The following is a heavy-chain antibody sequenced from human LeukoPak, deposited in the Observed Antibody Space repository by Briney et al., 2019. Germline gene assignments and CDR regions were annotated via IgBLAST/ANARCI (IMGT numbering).Heavy chain of an antibody. Sequence: SETLSLTCAVYGGSFSGYHWSWIRQPPGKGLEWIGEINHSGSDNYNPSLKRRVTISVDTSKNQFSLKLSSVTAADTAVYYCARGSTYYYGSGSYYYNYWGQGTLVTVSS. V-gene: IGHV4-34*01. J-gene: IGHJ4*02. D-gene: IGHD3-10*01. CDR3: ARGSTYYYGSGSYYYNY. CDR1: GGSFSGYH. CDR2: INHSGSD.